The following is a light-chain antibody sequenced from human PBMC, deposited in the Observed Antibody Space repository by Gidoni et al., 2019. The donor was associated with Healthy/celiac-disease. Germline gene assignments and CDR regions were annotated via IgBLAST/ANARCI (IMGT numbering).Light chain of an antibody. CDR2: GSS. V-gene: IGLV1-40*01. Sequence: QSVLTQPPSVSGAPGQRVTISCTGSSSNIGAGYDVPWYQQLPGTAPKLHIYGSSNRPSWVPDRFSGTKSGTSASLAITGLQAEDEADYYCQSYDSSLSGSVFGGGTKLTVL. CDR3: QSYDSSLSGSV. CDR1: SSNIGAGYD. J-gene: IGLJ3*02.